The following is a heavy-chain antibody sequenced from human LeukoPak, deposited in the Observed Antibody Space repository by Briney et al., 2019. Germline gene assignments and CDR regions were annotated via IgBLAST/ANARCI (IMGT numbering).Heavy chain of an antibody. J-gene: IGHJ6*03. CDR1: GYTFTSYG. CDR3: AKDSSGWYGRGHYYMDV. D-gene: IGHD6-19*01. CDR2: ISAYNGNT. Sequence: LRASVKVSCKASGYTFTSYGISWVRQAPGQGLEWMGWISAYNGNTNYAQKLQGRVTMTTDTSTSTAYMELRSLRSDDTAVYYCAKDSSGWYGRGHYYMDVWGKGTTVTVSS. V-gene: IGHV1-18*01.